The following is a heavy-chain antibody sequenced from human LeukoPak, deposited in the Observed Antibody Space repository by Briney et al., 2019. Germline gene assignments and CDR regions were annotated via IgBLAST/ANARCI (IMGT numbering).Heavy chain of an antibody. Sequence: SETLSLTCAVYGGSFSGYYWSWIRQPPGKGLEWIGEINHSGSTNYNPPLKSRVTISVDTSKNQFSLKLSSVTAADTAVYYCARGKIYCSGGSCYFGWFDPWGQGTLVTVSS. D-gene: IGHD2-15*01. J-gene: IGHJ5*02. V-gene: IGHV4-34*01. CDR3: ARGKIYCSGGSCYFGWFDP. CDR1: GGSFSGYY. CDR2: INHSGST.